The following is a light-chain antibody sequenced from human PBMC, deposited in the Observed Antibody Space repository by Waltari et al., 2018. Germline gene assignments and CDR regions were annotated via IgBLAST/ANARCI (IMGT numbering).Light chain of an antibody. J-gene: IGKJ1*01. V-gene: IGKV1-33*01. CDR1: RNINNY. CDR3: QHYDGVPPWT. Sequence: DIQMTQSPSSLSASVGDRVTITCQASRNINNYLNWYQQKPGKAPKLLIYDASTLETGVPSRFSGSGSGTDFVFTISSLQSEDIATYYCQHYDGVPPWTFGQGTRVDFK. CDR2: DAS.